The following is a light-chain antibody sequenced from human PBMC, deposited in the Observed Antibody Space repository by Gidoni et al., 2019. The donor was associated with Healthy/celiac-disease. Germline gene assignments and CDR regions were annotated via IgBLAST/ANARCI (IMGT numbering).Light chain of an antibody. CDR3: QQSYSTLYT. V-gene: IGKV1-39*01. J-gene: IGKJ2*01. CDR1: QSISSY. CDR2: AAS. Sequence: DIQMTQSPSSLSASVGDRVTITCRASQSISSYLNWYQQKPGKAPKLLIYAASRLQSGVPSRFSGSGSGKDFTLTISRLQPEDFATYYCQQSYSTLYTFGQGTKLEIK.